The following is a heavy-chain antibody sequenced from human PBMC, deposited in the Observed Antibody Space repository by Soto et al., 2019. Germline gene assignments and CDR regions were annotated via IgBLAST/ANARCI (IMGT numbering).Heavy chain of an antibody. CDR1: GGSISNDC. J-gene: IGHJ5*02. CDR2: IYKGGSI. D-gene: IGHD3-22*01. Sequence: PSETLCLTWSVAGGSISNDCWTWIRQPPGKGLEWIGYIYKGGSINYNPSLKSRVTISVDTSNNQFSLKLSSVTAADTAVYYCARAYYDRSGYAVDPWGQGTLVTVSS. CDR3: ARAYYDRSGYAVDP. V-gene: IGHV4-4*09.